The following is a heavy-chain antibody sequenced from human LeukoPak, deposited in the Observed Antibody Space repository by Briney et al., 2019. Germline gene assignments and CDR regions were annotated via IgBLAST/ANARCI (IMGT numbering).Heavy chain of an antibody. CDR1: GYSFTSYW. J-gene: IGHJ5*02. CDR3: ARAAVVVAATEPNWFDP. D-gene: IGHD2-15*01. V-gene: IGHV5-51*01. CDR2: IYPGDSDT. Sequence: GESLKISCKGSGYSFTSYWIGWVRQMPGKGLEWMGFIYPGDSDTRYSPSFQGQVTISADKSISTAYLQWSSLKASDTAMYYCARAAVVVAATEPNWFDPWGQGTLVTVSS.